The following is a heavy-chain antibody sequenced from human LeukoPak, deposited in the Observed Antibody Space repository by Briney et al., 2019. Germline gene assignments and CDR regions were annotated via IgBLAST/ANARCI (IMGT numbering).Heavy chain of an antibody. D-gene: IGHD3-16*02. CDR3: ARGITYYDYVWGSYRPIYYMDV. CDR2: INPNSGGT. Sequence: ASVKVSCKASGYTFTGYYMHWVRQAPGQGLEWMGWINPNSGGTNYAQKFQGRVTMTRDTSISTAYMELSRLRSEDTAVYYCARGITYYDYVWGSYRPIYYMDVWGKGTTVTISS. J-gene: IGHJ6*03. V-gene: IGHV1-2*02. CDR1: GYTFTGYY.